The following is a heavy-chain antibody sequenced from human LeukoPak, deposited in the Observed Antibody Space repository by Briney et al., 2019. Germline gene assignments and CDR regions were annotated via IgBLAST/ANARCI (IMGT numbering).Heavy chain of an antibody. J-gene: IGHJ4*02. CDR2: FDPEDGET. CDR3: ATVGVLWFREGYFDY. D-gene: IGHD3-10*01. Sequence: ASVKVSCKVSGYTLTELSMYWVRQAPGKGLEWMGGFDPEDGETIYAQKFQGRVTMTEDTSTDTAYMELSSLRSEDTAVYYCATVGVLWFREGYFDYWGQGTLVTVSS. CDR1: GYTLTELS. V-gene: IGHV1-24*01.